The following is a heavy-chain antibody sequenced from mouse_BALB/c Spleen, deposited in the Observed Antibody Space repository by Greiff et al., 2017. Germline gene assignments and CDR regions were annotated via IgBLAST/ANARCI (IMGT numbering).Heavy chain of an antibody. D-gene: IGHD2-10*02. V-gene: IGHV1-63*02. CDR2: IYPGGGDT. J-gene: IGHJ4*01. Sequence: VQLQQSGAELVRPGTSVKISCKASGYTFTNYWIGWVKQRPGQGLEWIGDIYPGGGDTNYNEKFKGKATLTADTSSSTAYMQLSSLTSEDSAVFFCARGYGNYAMDYWGQGTSVTVSS. CDR3: ARGYGNYAMDY. CDR1: GYTFTNYW.